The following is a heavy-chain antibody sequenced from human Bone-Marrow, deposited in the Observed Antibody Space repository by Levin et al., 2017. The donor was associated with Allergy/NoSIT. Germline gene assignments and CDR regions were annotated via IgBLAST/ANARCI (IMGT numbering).Heavy chain of an antibody. CDR3: AHLMSTMTTGYFDF. D-gene: IGHD3-22*01. CDR2: IYWHGDE. J-gene: IGHJ4*02. CDR1: GFSLSTSGVG. V-gene: IGHV2-5*01. Sequence: VSGPTLVKPTETLTLTCSFSGFSLSTSGVGLAWIRQPPRKALEFVALIYWHGDERYSPFLQSRLNIIKDTSENQVVLTMTNVDPVDTATYYCAHLMSTMTTGYFDFWGQGILVTVSS.